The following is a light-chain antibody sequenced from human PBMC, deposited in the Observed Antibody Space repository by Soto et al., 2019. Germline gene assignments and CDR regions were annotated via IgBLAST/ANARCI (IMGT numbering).Light chain of an antibody. J-gene: IGKJ5*01. CDR2: GAS. Sequence: EIVLTQSPATLSVSPGERPTLSCRAIQTVSSNYLAWCQQRPRQAPRLLIYGASTRAAGIPDRCSGSGSGTDFTLTITRLEPEDFAVYYCQQRSNWPRITFGQGTLL. CDR3: QQRSNWPRIT. V-gene: IGKV3D-20*02. CDR1: QTVSSNY.